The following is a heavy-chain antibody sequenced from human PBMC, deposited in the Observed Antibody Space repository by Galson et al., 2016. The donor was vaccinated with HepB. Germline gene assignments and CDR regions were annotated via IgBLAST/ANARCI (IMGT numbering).Heavy chain of an antibody. V-gene: IGHV3-33*01. J-gene: IGHJ6*04. CDR1: GFTFSRYG. D-gene: IGHD4-11*01. CDR2: IWKDGTQK. CDR3: AREGSADCSNCDHWNYGMDV. Sequence: SLRLSCAASGFTFSRYGMHWVRQAPGKGLEWVAVIWKDGTQKYYGESVKGRFTISRDNSNNTLYLQMNSLRGEDTAVYYCAREGSADCSNCDHWNYGMDVCGEGATVTVSA.